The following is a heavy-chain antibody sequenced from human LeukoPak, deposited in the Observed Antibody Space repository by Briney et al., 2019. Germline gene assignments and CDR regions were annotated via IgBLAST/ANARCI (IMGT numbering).Heavy chain of an antibody. V-gene: IGHV3-33*01. D-gene: IGHD3-22*01. J-gene: IGHJ4*02. Sequence: GGSLRLSCAASGFTFSSYGMHWVRQAPGKGLEWVAVIWYDGSNKYYADSVKGRFTISRDNSKNTLYLQMNSLRAEDTAVYYCASSSPYYYDSSGYSGLDYWGQGTLVTVSS. CDR1: GFTFSSYG. CDR3: ASSSPYYYDSSGYSGLDY. CDR2: IWYDGSNK.